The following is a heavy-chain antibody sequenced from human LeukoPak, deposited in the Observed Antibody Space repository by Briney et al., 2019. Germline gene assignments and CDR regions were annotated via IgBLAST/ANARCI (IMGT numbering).Heavy chain of an antibody. Sequence: ASVKVSCTASGYTFTSYYMHWVRQAPGQGLEWMGMINPSGGSTSYAQTFQGRVTMTRETSTSTVYMELSSLRSENTPVYYCARTLYDSSGYYFDYWGQGTLVTVSS. CDR2: INPSGGST. D-gene: IGHD3-22*01. CDR3: ARTLYDSSGYYFDY. CDR1: GYTFTSYY. J-gene: IGHJ4*02. V-gene: IGHV1-46*01.